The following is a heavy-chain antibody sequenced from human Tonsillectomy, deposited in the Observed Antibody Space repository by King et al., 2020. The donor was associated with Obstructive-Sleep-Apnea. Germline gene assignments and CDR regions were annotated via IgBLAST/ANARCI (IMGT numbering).Heavy chain of an antibody. CDR2: IWHDGRNK. V-gene: IGHV3-33*01. J-gene: IGHJ5*02. Sequence: VQLVESGGGVVQPGRSLRLSCAASGFTFSGSGMHWVRQAPGKGLEWVAVIWHDGRNKYYGDSVKGRFTISRDNSQNTLYLQMNSLRAEDTAVYYCARGGDGYNSWFDPWGQGTLVTVSS. CDR1: GFTFSGSG. CDR3: ARGGDGYNSWFDP. D-gene: IGHD5-24*01.